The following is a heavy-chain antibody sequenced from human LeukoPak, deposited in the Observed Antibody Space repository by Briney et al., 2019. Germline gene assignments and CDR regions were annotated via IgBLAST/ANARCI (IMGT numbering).Heavy chain of an antibody. CDR2: IYHSGST. D-gene: IGHD3-10*01. V-gene: IGHV4-30-2*01. CDR1: GGSIRSGGYS. Sequence: SETLSLTCAVSGGSIRSGGYSWSWIRQPPGKGLEWIGYIYHSGSTYYNPSLKSRVTISVDRSKNQFPLKLSSVTAADTAVYYCARSMVRGVIELGAFDIWGQGTMVTVSS. J-gene: IGHJ3*02. CDR3: ARSMVRGVIELGAFDI.